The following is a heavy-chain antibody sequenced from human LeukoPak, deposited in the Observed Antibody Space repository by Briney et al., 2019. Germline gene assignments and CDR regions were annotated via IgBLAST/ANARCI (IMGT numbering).Heavy chain of an antibody. CDR3: AGASVLLSADY. J-gene: IGHJ4*02. D-gene: IGHD3-16*01. CDR1: GGFITSSFY. CDR2: IYNSGGT. V-gene: IGHV4-59*01. Sequence: SETLSLTCTVSGGFITSSFYWSWIRQSPGKGLEWIGYIYNSGGTKYNPSLKSRLTISVDTSKNQFSLNLTSVTAADTAVYYFAGASVLLSADYWGQGTLVTVSS.